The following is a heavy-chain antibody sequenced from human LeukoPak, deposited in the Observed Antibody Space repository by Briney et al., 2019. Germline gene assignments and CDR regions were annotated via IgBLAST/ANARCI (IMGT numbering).Heavy chain of an antibody. CDR3: AIAPDTHNWFDP. Sequence: SETLSLTCAVYGGSFSGYYWSWIRQPPGKGLEWIGEINHSGSTNYNPSLKSRVTISVDTSKNQFSLKLSSVTAADTAVYYGAIAPDTHNWFDPWGQGTLVTVSS. D-gene: IGHD2-2*02. CDR2: INHSGST. CDR1: GGSFSGYY. V-gene: IGHV4-34*01. J-gene: IGHJ5*02.